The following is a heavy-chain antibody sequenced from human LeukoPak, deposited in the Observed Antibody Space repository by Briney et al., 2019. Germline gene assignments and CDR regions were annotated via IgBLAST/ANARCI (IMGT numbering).Heavy chain of an antibody. CDR2: IYYSGRT. CDR1: GGSFSSESYY. D-gene: IGHD6-13*01. J-gene: IGHJ4*02. CDR3: ARLVGAAAHHFDY. V-gene: IGHV4-39*01. Sequence: SETLSLTCTVSGGSFSSESYYWGWLRQPPGRGLEWIGTIYYSGRTYYNPSLKSRVTISVDTSKNQFSLKLSSVTAADTAVYYCARLVGAAAHHFDYWGQGTLVTVSS.